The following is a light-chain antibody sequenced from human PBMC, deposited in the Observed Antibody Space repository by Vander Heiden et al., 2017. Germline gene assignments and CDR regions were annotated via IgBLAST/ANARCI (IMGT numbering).Light chain of an antibody. CDR3: QQYYSTPT. V-gene: IGKV4-1*01. CDR2: WAS. Sequence: DIFFTHSPLSLSVAGGERDTSNGKSRQSVLYSSNNKNYLAWYQQKPGQPPKLLIYWASTRESGVPDRFSGSGSGTDFTLTISSLQAEDVAVYYCQQYYSTPTFGQGTRLEIK. CDR1: QSVLYSSNNKNY. J-gene: IGKJ5*01.